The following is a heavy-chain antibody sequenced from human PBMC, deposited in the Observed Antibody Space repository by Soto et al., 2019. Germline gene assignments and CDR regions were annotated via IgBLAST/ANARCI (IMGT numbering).Heavy chain of an antibody. CDR2: INSDGSST. CDR1: GFTFSSYW. V-gene: IGHV3-74*01. CDR3: ARGPYDSSGYYYYYGMDV. D-gene: IGHD3-22*01. Sequence: AGGSLRLSCAASGFTFSSYWMHWVRQAPGKGLVWVSRINSDGSSTSYADSVKGRFTISRDNAKNTLYLQMNSLRAEDTAVYYCARGPYDSSGYYYYYGMDVWGQGPTVTVSS. J-gene: IGHJ6*02.